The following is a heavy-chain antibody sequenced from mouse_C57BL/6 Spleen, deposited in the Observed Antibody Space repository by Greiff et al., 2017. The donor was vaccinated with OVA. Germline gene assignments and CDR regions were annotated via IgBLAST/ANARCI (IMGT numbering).Heavy chain of an antibody. D-gene: IGHD4-1*01. CDR2: ISSGGDYI. V-gene: IGHV5-9-1*02. CDR1: GFTFSSYA. CDR3: TRDGTEYAMDY. Sequence: EVQLVESGEGLVKPGGSLKLSCAASGFTFSSYAMSWVRQTPEKRLEWVAYISSGGDYIYYADTVKGRFTISRDNARNTLYLQMSSLKAEDTAMYYCTRDGTEYAMDYWGQGTSVTVSS. J-gene: IGHJ4*01.